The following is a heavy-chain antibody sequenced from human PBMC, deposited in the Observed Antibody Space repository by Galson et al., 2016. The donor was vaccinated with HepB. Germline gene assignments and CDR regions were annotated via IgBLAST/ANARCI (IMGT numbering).Heavy chain of an antibody. J-gene: IGHJ2*01. CDR1: GLNFDDYA. Sequence: SLRLSCAAPGLNFDDYALQWVRQVPGKGLEWVALFNLDGTTFYADSVRGRFTISRDSSKDSLSLQMNSLRGEDSAMYYCVSIASRTSWYSWFFDVWGRGTLVTVSS. CDR3: VSIASRTSWYSWFFDV. V-gene: IGHV3-43*02. CDR2: FNLDGTT. D-gene: IGHD2-2*02.